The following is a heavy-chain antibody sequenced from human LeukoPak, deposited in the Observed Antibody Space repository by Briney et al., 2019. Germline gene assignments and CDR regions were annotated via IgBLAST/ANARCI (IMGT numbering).Heavy chain of an antibody. D-gene: IGHD4-23*01. CDR2: ISNHNGNT. CDR1: GFTFSVYG. CDR3: TRGVAVATAYYFDY. Sequence: ASVNVSCTTSGFTFSVYGIAWVRQAPVHGPEWMGWISNHNGNTNYAQKFQGRVTVTTDTSTGTASMELRSLEADDTAVYYCTRGVAVATAYYFDYWGQGTLVTVAS. V-gene: IGHV1-18*01. J-gene: IGHJ4*02.